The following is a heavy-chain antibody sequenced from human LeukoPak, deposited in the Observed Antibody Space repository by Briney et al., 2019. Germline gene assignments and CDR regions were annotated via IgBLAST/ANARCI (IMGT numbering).Heavy chain of an antibody. V-gene: IGHV4-34*01. CDR3: ARLAAAGTFRHYYYYMDV. CDR2: IKHTGST. D-gene: IGHD6-13*01. J-gene: IGHJ6*03. CDR1: GGSFSGYY. Sequence: PSETLSLTCAVYGGSFSGYYWSWIRQPPGKGLEWIGEIKHTGSTNYNPSLKSRVTISVDTSKNQISLKLISVTAADTAVYYCARLAAAGTFRHYYYYMDVWGKGTTVTISS.